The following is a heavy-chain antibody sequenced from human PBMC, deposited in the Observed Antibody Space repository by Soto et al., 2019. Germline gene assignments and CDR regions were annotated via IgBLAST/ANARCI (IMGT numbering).Heavy chain of an antibody. Sequence: ASVKVSCKASGYTFTIYAMHWVRQAPGQRLEWMGWINAGNGNTKYSQKFQGRVTITRDTSASTAYMELSSLRSEDTAVYYCARVGDFWSGYWEYYFDYWGQGTLVTASS. V-gene: IGHV1-3*01. CDR1: GYTFTIYA. J-gene: IGHJ4*02. CDR3: ARVGDFWSGYWEYYFDY. CDR2: INAGNGNT. D-gene: IGHD3-3*01.